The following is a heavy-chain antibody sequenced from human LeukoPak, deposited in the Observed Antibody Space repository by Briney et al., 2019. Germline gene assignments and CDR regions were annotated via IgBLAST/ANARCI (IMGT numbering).Heavy chain of an antibody. J-gene: IGHJ3*02. CDR3: AKSQFSSYDYGDNRAFDI. D-gene: IGHD4-17*01. Sequence: GGSLRLSCAASGFTFSSYAMSWVRQAPGKGLEWVSAISGSGGSTYYADSVKGRFTISRDNSKNTLYLQMNSLRAEDTAVYYCAKSQFSSYDYGDNRAFDIWGQGTMVTVSS. CDR2: ISGSGGST. CDR1: GFTFSSYA. V-gene: IGHV3-23*01.